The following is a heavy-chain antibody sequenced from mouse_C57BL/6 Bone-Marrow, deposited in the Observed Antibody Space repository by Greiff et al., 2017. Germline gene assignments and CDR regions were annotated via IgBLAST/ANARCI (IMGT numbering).Heavy chain of an antibody. V-gene: IGHV1-81*01. D-gene: IGHD2-3*01. CDR3: ASVYDGYYSWFAY. J-gene: IGHJ3*01. CDR1: GYTFTSYG. Sequence: QLQESGAELARPGASVKLSCKASGYTFTSYGISWVKQRTGQGLEWIGEIYPRSGNTYYNEKFKGKATLTADKSSSTAYMELRSLTSEDSAVYFCASVYDGYYSWFAYWGQGTLVTVSA. CDR2: IYPRSGNT.